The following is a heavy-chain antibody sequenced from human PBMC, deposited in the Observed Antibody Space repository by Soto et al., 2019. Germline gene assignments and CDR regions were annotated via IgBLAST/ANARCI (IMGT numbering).Heavy chain of an antibody. CDR1: GYTFTSYA. Sequence: ASVKVSCKASGYTFTSYAMHWVRQAPGQRLEWMGWINAGNGNTKYSQKFQGRVTITRDTSASTAYMELSSLRSEDTAVYYCASGIYDFWSGSHDAFDIWGQGTMVTVSS. CDR2: INAGNGNT. V-gene: IGHV1-3*01. CDR3: ASGIYDFWSGSHDAFDI. J-gene: IGHJ3*02. D-gene: IGHD3-3*01.